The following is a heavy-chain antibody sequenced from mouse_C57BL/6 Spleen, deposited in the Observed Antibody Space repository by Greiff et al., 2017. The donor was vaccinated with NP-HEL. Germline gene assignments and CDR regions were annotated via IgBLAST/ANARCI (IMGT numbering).Heavy chain of an antibody. V-gene: IGHV5-17*01. CDR1: GFTFSDYG. CDR3: ARDYGSSHFAY. CDR2: ISSGSSTI. J-gene: IGHJ3*01. D-gene: IGHD1-1*01. Sequence: EVKLVESGGGLVKPGGSLKLSCAASGFTFSDYGMHWVRQAPEKGLEWVAYISSGSSTIYYADTVKGRFTISRDNAKNTLFLQMTSLRSEDTAMYYCARDYGSSHFAYWGQGTLVTVSA.